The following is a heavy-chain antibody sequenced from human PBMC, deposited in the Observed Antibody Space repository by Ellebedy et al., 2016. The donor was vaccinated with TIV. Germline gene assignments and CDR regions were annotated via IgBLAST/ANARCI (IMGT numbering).Heavy chain of an antibody. Sequence: SETLSLTXTVSGDSITSYYWSWIRQPPGGGLEWIGCVYYSGKIFTGNTNSNPSLKSRVTFSVDTSKNQFSLRLRSVTAADTAVYYCARHSAAPGKFDSWGQGTLVTVSS. CDR1: GDSITSYY. D-gene: IGHD6-13*01. CDR3: ARHSAAPGKFDS. CDR2: VYYSGKIFTGNT. J-gene: IGHJ4*02. V-gene: IGHV4-59*08.